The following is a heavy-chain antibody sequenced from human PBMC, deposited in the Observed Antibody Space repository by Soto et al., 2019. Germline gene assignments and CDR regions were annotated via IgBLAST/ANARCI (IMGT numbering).Heavy chain of an antibody. Sequence: QVQLQQWGAGLLKPSETLSLTCAVYGGSFSGYYWSWIRQPPGKGLEWIGEINHSGSTNYNPSLKSRVTISVDTSKNQFSLKLSSVTAADTAVYYCAREGYCSGGSCYLVYENWFDPWGQGTLVTVSS. V-gene: IGHV4-34*01. CDR2: INHSGST. CDR1: GGSFSGYY. D-gene: IGHD2-15*01. J-gene: IGHJ5*02. CDR3: AREGYCSGGSCYLVYENWFDP.